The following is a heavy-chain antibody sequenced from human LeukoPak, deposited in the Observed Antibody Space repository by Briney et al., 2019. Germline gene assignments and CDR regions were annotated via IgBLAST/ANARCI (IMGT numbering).Heavy chain of an antibody. J-gene: IGHJ4*02. V-gene: IGHV4-38-2*01. CDR1: GYSISSGYY. Sequence: NTSETLSLTCAVSGYSISSGYYWGWIRQPPGKGLEWIGSIYHNGGTCDNPSLKSRVSISVDTSKNQFSLKLSSVTAADTAIYYCVRAPGAYYFDYWGQGTLVTVSS. CDR3: VRAPGAYYFDY. CDR2: IYHNGGT. D-gene: IGHD4-17*01.